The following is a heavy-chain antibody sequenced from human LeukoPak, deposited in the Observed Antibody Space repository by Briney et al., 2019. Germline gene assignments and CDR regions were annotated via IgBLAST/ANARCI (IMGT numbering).Heavy chain of an antibody. J-gene: IGHJ3*02. V-gene: IGHV3-66*01. CDR3: ARENYYCDSSGHYYGGFDI. CDR1: GFTVSSNY. Sequence: GGSLRLSCAASGFTVSSNYMTWVRQAPGKGLEWVSVLYSGGSTYYADSVKGRFTISRDDSKNTLYLQMNSLRAEDTAVYYCARENYYCDSSGHYYGGFDIWGQGTMVTVSS. CDR2: LYSGGST. D-gene: IGHD3-22*01.